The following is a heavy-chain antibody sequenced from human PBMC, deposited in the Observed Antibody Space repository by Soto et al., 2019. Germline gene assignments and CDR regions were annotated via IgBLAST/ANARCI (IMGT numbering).Heavy chain of an antibody. CDR2: VCTGAAQ. Sequence: GGAVRLSCGGSGLGVTTNCLGWVSRAAVRGLECLAIVCTGAAQNYADYVKGRFTISRQRSKKTVHLQMNNVRAEEKAVYYCVRDKRTISGILPGSWGQGT. J-gene: IGHJ5*02. D-gene: IGHD1-1*01. V-gene: IGHV3-53*01. CDR3: VRDKRTISGILPGS. CDR1: GLGVTTNC.